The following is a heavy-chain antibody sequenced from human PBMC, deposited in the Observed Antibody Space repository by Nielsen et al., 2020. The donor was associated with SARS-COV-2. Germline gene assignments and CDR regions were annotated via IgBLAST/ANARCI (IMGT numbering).Heavy chain of an antibody. J-gene: IGHJ4*02. Sequence: WIRQPPGKGLEWVAVIWYDGSNKYYADSVKGRFTISRDNSKNTLYLQMNSLRAEDTAVYYCAKDWAGAHDYWGQGTLVTVSS. CDR3: AKDWAGAHDY. V-gene: IGHV3-33*06. D-gene: IGHD3-16*01. CDR2: IWYDGSNK.